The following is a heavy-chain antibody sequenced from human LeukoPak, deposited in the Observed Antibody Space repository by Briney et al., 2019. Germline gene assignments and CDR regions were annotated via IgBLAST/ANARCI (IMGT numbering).Heavy chain of an antibody. CDR1: GGSISSCY. V-gene: IGHV4-59*12. CDR3: AGGDYSSSFDF. Sequence: PSETLSLTCTVSGGSISSCYWSWIRQPPGKGLEWIGYIYYSEGTNYNPSLKSRVTISIDKSKHQFSLKLTSVTAADTAVYYCAGGDYSSSFDFWGQGAMVTVSS. CDR2: IYYSEGT. J-gene: IGHJ3*01. D-gene: IGHD6-13*01.